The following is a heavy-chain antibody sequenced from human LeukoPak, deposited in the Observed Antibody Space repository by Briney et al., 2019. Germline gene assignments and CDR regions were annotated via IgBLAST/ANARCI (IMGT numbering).Heavy chain of an antibody. Sequence: GGSLRLSCSPSGFTFSRYSVNWGRHARGKGREWGLYINNSNSYIYYAYQVKGRLTISRYHANNSLYLHMHSLSAEDTAVYYCARPQRGILSGVLEKNYYYGMDVWGQGTTVTVSS. CDR3: ARPQRGILSGVLEKNYYYGMDV. CDR2: INNSNSYI. V-gene: IGHV3-21*01. J-gene: IGHJ6*02. D-gene: IGHD2-8*02. CDR1: GFTFSRYS.